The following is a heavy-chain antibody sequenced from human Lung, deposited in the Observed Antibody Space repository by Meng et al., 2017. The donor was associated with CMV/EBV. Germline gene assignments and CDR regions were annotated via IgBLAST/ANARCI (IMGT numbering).Heavy chain of an antibody. CDR3: ARQAPDNYFDT. V-gene: IGHV4-31*03. CDR2: TYSDGTT. Sequence: CSVSRGPMSSGGYCWSWIRQHPEEGLELIGYTYSDGTTHYNPSLRSRISISVDTSKKQFYLKLDSVTAADTAVYYCARQAPDNYFDTWGQGALVTVSS. J-gene: IGHJ5*02. CDR1: RGPMSSGGYC.